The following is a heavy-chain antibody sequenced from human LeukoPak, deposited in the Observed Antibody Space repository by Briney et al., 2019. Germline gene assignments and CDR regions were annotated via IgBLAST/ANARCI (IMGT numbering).Heavy chain of an antibody. Sequence: GGSLRLSCAASGFTFSSYSMNWVRQAPGRGLEWVSSISSSSSYIYYADSVKGRFTISRDNAKNSLYLQMNSLRAEDTAVYHCARENRPIVVVIDFDYWGQGTLVTVSS. CDR2: ISSSSSYI. V-gene: IGHV3-21*01. CDR3: ARENRPIVVVIDFDY. J-gene: IGHJ4*02. CDR1: GFTFSSYS. D-gene: IGHD3-22*01.